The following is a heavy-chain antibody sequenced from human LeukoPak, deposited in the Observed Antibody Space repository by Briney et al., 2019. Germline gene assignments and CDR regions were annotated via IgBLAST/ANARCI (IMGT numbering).Heavy chain of an antibody. CDR1: GFTVSSNY. CDR3: AKESHSSGWSGPFEYYYYYYMDV. J-gene: IGHJ6*03. CDR2: IYSGGST. V-gene: IGHV3-53*05. Sequence: PGGSLRLSCAASGFTVSSNYMSWVRQAPGKGLEWVSVIYSGGSTYYADSVKGRFTISRDNSKNTLYLQMNSLRAEDTAVYYCAKESHSSGWSGPFEYYYYYYMDVWGKGTTVTVSS. D-gene: IGHD6-19*01.